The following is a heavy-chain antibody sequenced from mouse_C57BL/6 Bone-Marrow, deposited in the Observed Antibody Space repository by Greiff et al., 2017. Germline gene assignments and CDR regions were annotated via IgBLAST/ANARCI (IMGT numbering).Heavy chain of an antibody. CDR1: GYTFTSSD. CDR3: ARDYGSSYWYFDG. Sequence: QVQLQQSGPELVKPGASVKLSCKASGYTFTSSDINWVKQRPGQGLEWIGWIYPRDGSTKYNEKFKGKAPLTVDTSSSTAYMELHSLTSEDSAVYFCARDYGSSYWYFDGWGTGTTVTVSS. CDR2: IYPRDGST. J-gene: IGHJ1*03. V-gene: IGHV1-85*01. D-gene: IGHD1-1*01.